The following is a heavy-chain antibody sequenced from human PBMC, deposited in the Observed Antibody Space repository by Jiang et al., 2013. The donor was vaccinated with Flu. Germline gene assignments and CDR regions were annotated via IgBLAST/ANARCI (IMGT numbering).Heavy chain of an antibody. V-gene: IGHV4-31*03. Sequence: GSGLVKPSQTLSLTCTVSGGSISSGGYYWSWIRQHPGKGLEWIGYIYYSGSTYYNPSLKSRVTISVDTSKNQFSLKLSSVTAADTAVYYCARGRIAVADRAYYFDYWGQGTLVTVSS. J-gene: IGHJ4*02. D-gene: IGHD6-19*01. CDR3: ARGRIAVADRAYYFDY. CDR2: IYYSGST. CDR1: GGSISSGGYY.